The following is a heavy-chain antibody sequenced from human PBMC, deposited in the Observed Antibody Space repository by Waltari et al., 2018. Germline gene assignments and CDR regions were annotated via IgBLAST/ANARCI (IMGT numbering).Heavy chain of an antibody. Sequence: VIYSGGSTYYADSVKGRFTISRDNSKNTLYLQMNSLRAEDTAVYYCARDGKFGSEWEPQPFDYWGQGTLVTVSS. V-gene: IGHV3-53*05. J-gene: IGHJ4*02. D-gene: IGHD1-26*01. CDR2: IYSGGST. CDR3: ARDGKFGSEWEPQPFDY.